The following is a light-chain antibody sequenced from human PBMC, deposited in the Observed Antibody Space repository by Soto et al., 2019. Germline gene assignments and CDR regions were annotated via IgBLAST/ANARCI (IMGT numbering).Light chain of an antibody. J-gene: IGLJ2*01. Sequence: QSALTQPPSASGTPGQRVTISCSGSSSNMGTNTVNWYQQLPRAAPKLLIYSDNQRPSGVPDRFSGSKSGTSASLAITGLQSGDEADYYCAAWDGSLNHILFGGGTKLTVL. CDR1: SSNMGTNT. V-gene: IGLV1-44*01. CDR2: SDN. CDR3: AAWDGSLNHIL.